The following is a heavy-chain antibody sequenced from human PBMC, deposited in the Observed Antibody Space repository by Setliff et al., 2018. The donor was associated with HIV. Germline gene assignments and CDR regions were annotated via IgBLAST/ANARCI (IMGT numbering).Heavy chain of an antibody. D-gene: IGHD4-17*01. CDR2: IYHSGST. Sequence: SETLSLTCAVSGGSISSSNWWSWVRQPPGKGLEWIGEIYHSGSTNYNPSLKSRVTISVDKSKNQFSLKLSSVTAADTAVYYCARHSLGNIGDYIRIGAIDIWGQGTMVTVSS. CDR1: GGSISSSNW. J-gene: IGHJ3*02. CDR3: ARHSLGNIGDYIRIGAIDI. V-gene: IGHV4-4*02.